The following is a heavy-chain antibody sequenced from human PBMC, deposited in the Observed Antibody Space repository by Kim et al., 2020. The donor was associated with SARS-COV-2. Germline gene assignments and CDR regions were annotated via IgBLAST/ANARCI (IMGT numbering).Heavy chain of an antibody. CDR2: IILTGDNT. CDR1: GLTFSNYG. J-gene: IGHJ4*02. Sequence: GGSLRLSCAASGLTFSNYGMNWVRQAPGKGLEWVSHIILTGDNTYYGDSVKGRFTISRDNSRNTLYLQVNSLRAEDTAVYYCVSGDWVYWGRGTLVTVSS. CDR3: VSGDWVY. D-gene: IGHD3-10*01. V-gene: IGHV3-23*01.